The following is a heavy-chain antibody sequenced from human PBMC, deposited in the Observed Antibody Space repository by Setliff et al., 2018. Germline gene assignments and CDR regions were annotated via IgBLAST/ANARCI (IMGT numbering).Heavy chain of an antibody. Sequence: ASVKVSCKASGYTFTSYDINWVRQATGQGLEWMGWMNPNNGNTGYAQKFQGRVTMTRNTSISTAYMELSSLRSEDTAVYYCARRVGSVGIQLPDYWGQGTQVTVSS. CDR2: MNPNNGNT. CDR1: GYTFTSYD. V-gene: IGHV1-8*02. D-gene: IGHD5-18*01. J-gene: IGHJ4*02. CDR3: ARRVGSVGIQLPDY.